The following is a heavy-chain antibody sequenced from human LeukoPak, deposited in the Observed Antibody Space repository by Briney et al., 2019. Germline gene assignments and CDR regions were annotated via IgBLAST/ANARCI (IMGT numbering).Heavy chain of an antibody. CDR3: ARHLDGYNPFDY. D-gene: IGHD5-24*01. V-gene: IGHV5-51*01. J-gene: IGHJ4*02. CDR1: GYSFTSYW. Sequence: GESLKISCEGSGYSFTSYWIVWVRQMPGKGPECMGIIYPGHSDTRYSPSFQGQVTISADESSNTAYLQWSSLKASDTAIYYCARHLDGYNPFDYWGQGTLVTVSS. CDR2: IYPGHSDT.